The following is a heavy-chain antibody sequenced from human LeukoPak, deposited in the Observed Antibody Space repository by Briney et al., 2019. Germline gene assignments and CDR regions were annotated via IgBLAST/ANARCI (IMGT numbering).Heavy chain of an antibody. CDR2: INPNSGGT. J-gene: IGHJ4*02. D-gene: IGHD3-22*01. V-gene: IGHV1-2*02. CDR3: ARSYDSSGYYDY. Sequence: ASVKVSCKASGYTFTGYYMHWVRQAPGQGLEWMGWINPNSGGTNYAQKFQGRVTMTRDTSISTAYMELSRLRSDNTAVYYCARSYDSSGYYDYWGQGTLVTVSS. CDR1: GYTFTGYY.